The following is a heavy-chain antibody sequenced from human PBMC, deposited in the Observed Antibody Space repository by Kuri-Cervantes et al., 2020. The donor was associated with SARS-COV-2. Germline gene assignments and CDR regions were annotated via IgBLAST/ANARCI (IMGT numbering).Heavy chain of an antibody. J-gene: IGHJ5*02. V-gene: IGHV4-4*09. CDR3: ARETGEGWFDP. Sequence: SETLSLTCTVSGGSISSHYRSWIRQPAGKGLEWIGYIYTSGSTNYNPSLRSRVTISVDTSKNQFSLKLSSVTAADTAVYYCARETGEGWFDPWGQGTLVTVSS. D-gene: IGHD7-27*01. CDR2: IYTSGST. CDR1: GGSISSHY.